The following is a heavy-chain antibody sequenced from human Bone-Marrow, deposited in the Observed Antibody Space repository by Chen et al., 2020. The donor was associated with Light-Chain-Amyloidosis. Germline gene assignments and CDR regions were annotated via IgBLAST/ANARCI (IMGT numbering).Heavy chain of an antibody. Sequence: EVQLVESGGGLVQPDRSLRLSCAASGFTFDDYAMHWVRQAPGKGLEWVSGISWNSGSIGYADSVKGRFTISRDNAKNSLYLQMNSLRAEDMALYYCAKDPLHSSSGAFDIWGQGTMVTVSS. D-gene: IGHD6-6*01. CDR1: GFTFDDYA. J-gene: IGHJ3*02. CDR3: AKDPLHSSSGAFDI. V-gene: IGHV3-9*03. CDR2: ISWNSGSI.